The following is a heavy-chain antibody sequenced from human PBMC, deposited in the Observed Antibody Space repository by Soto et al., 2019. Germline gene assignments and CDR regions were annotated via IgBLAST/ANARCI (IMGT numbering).Heavy chain of an antibody. CDR3: ARGKRRITMVRGVNWYFDL. CDR1: GYTFTSYD. V-gene: IGHV1-8*01. D-gene: IGHD3-10*01. J-gene: IGHJ2*01. CDR2: MNPNSGNT. Sequence: QVQLVQSGAEVKKPGASVKVSCKASGYTFTSYDINWVRQATGQGLEWMGWMNPNSGNTGYAQKFQGRFTMTRNTSISTAYMELSSLRSEDTAVYYCARGKRRITMVRGVNWYFDLWGRGTLVTVSS.